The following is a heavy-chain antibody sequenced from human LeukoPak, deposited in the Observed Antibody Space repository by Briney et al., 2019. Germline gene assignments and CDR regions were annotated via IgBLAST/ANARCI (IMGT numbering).Heavy chain of an antibody. CDR3: ARDRYGYFAPDY. V-gene: IGHV3-21*01. CDR1: GFTFDNYN. CDR2: IRSTSGNI. J-gene: IGHJ4*02. D-gene: IGHD5-18*01. Sequence: GGSLRLSCGASGFTFDNYNMSWVRQAPGKGLEWVASIRSTSGNIFHADSVKGRFTISRDNAKQSLYLQMNSLRAEDTAVYYCARDRYGYFAPDYWGQGTLVTVSS.